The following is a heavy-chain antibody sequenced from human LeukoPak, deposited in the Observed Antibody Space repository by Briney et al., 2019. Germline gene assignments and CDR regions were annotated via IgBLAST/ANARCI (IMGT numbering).Heavy chain of an antibody. V-gene: IGHV3-21*01. J-gene: IGHJ6*03. CDR2: ISSSSSYI. CDR1: GFTFSSYS. D-gene: IGHD1-26*01. CDR3: AREGGSYYYYMDV. Sequence: GGSLRLSCAASGFTFSSYSMNWVRQAPGKGLEWVSSISSSSSYIYYADSVKGRFTISRDNARNSLYLQMNSLRAEDTAVYYCAREGGSYYYYMDVWGKGTTVTISS.